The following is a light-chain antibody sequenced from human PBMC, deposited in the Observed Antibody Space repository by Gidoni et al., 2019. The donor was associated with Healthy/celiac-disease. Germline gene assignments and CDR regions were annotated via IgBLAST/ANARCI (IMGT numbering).Light chain of an antibody. CDR1: QSVLYSSNNKNY. CDR3: QQYYSTPLYT. Sequence: DIVMTQSPAPLPLSLGERATINCKSSQSVLYSSNNKNYLAWYQQKPGQPPKLLIYWASTRESGVPDRFSGSGSGTDFTLTISSLQAEDVAVYYCQQYYSTPLYTFGQGTKLEIK. CDR2: WAS. J-gene: IGKJ2*01. V-gene: IGKV4-1*01.